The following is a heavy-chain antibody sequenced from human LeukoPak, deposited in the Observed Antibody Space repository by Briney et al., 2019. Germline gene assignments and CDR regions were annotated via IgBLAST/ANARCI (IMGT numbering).Heavy chain of an antibody. Sequence: GGSLRLSCAASEFTVSNNCMSWVRQAPGKGLEWVSVIYSGGTTYYADSVKGRFTISRDNSENTMYLEMNSLRAEDTAVYYCARVPGHRWGQGTLVTVSS. CDR3: ARVPGHR. V-gene: IGHV3-53*01. J-gene: IGHJ4*02. CDR1: EFTVSNNC. CDR2: IYSGGTT.